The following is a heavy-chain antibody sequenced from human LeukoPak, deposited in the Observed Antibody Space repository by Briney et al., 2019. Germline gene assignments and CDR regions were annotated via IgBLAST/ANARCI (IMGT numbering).Heavy chain of an antibody. Sequence: GESLNISCKGSGYSFTSYWIGWVRQMPGKGLELMGIIYPGGSDTRYSPSFQGQVTISADKSISTAYLQWSSLQASDTAMYYCARRADVDIVTTTGRSDAFDIWGQGTMVTVSS. CDR1: GYSFTSYW. J-gene: IGHJ3*02. CDR3: ARRADVDIVTTTGRSDAFDI. D-gene: IGHD5-12*01. CDR2: IYPGGSDT. V-gene: IGHV5-51*01.